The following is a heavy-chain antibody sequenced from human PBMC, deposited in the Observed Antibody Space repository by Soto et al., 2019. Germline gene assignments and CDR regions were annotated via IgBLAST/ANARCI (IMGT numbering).Heavy chain of an antibody. CDR3: ARQQLVKNKNDYYGMDV. CDR1: GYTFTGYY. V-gene: IGHV1-2*04. Sequence: ASVKVSCKASGYTFTGYYMHWVRQAPGQGLEWMGWINPNSGGTNYAQKFQGWVTMARDTSISTAYMELSRLRSDDTAVYYCARQQLVKNKNDYYGMDVWGQGTTVTVSS. D-gene: IGHD6-13*01. J-gene: IGHJ6*02. CDR2: INPNSGGT.